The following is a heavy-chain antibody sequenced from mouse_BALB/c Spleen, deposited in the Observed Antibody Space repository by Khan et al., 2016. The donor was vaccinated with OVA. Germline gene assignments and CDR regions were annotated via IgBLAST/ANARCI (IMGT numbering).Heavy chain of an antibody. Sequence: EVQLQESRPELMKPGASVKISCKASGYSFSNYYIHWVKQSHGQSLEWIGYIDPFNGGTTYNQKFKGTATLTVDKSSSTASMNLSSLTSEDSAVYYCTRLGTTGWFTYWGQGTLVTVSA. CDR2: IDPFNGGT. V-gene: IGHV1S135*01. J-gene: IGHJ3*01. D-gene: IGHD2-13*01. CDR1: GYSFSNYY. CDR3: TRLGTTGWFTY.